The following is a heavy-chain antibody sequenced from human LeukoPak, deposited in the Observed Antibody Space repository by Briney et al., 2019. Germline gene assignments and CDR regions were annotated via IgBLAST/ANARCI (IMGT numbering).Heavy chain of an antibody. CDR1: GFTFISYA. V-gene: IGHV3-23*01. CDR3: AKKANDYTNYYFDY. CDR2: ISGTGGNT. Sequence: GGSLRLSCAASGFTFISYAMSWVRQAPGKGLEWVSAISGTGGNTFYADSVKGRFTISRDNSKNTLYLQINSLRAEDTAVYYCAKKANDYTNYYFDYWGQGTLVTVSS. D-gene: IGHD4-11*01. J-gene: IGHJ4*02.